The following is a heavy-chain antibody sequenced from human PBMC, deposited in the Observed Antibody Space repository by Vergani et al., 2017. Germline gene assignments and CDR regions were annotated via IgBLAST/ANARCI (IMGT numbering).Heavy chain of an antibody. D-gene: IGHD6-19*01. Sequence: QVQLVQSGAEVKKPGASVKVSCKASGYTFTSYGISWVRQAPGQGLEWMGWISAYNGNTNYAKKLQGRFTMTTDKSTSTAYMELRRLRTDDTGVYCCARDMAVARGQWLVVGSGYWGQGTLVTVSS. CDR1: GYTFTSYG. CDR2: ISAYNGNT. CDR3: ARDMAVARGQWLVVGSGY. J-gene: IGHJ4*02. V-gene: IGHV1-18*01.